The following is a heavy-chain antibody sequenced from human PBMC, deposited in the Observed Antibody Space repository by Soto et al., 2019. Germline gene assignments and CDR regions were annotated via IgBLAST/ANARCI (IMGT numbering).Heavy chain of an antibody. Sequence: EVQLLESGGGLVQPGGSLRLSCEASGFIFSNYAMSWVRQGPGKGLEWVSVIGGEAVSTNCADSVKGRCTVSRDNSKNTVYLQLDSLRDDDTAVYYCAKDSTSFNSIYDPFDIWGQGTMVTVSS. D-gene: IGHD3-3*02. V-gene: IGHV3-23*01. CDR1: GFIFSNYA. J-gene: IGHJ3*02. CDR2: IGGEAVST. CDR3: AKDSTSFNSIYDPFDI.